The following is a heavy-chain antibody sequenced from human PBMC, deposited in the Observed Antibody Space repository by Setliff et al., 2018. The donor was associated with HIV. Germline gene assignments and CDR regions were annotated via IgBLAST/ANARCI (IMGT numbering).Heavy chain of an antibody. V-gene: IGHV4-34*01. J-gene: IGHJ5*02. CDR2: IDHSGST. D-gene: IGHD6-13*01. CDR3: ARGTKGSRWSVTRINWFDT. Sequence: SETLSLTCAVYGGSFRGYYWNWIRQSPDKGLEWIGEIDHSGSTNYNPSLRSRVIMSADTPKSQFSLNLTSLTAGDTAVYYCARGTKGSRWSVTRINWFDTWGQGTQVTVPQ. CDR1: GGSFRGYY.